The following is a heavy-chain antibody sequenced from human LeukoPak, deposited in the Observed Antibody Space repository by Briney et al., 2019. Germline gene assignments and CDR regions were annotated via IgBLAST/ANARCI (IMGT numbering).Heavy chain of an antibody. CDR1: GFSLSTSGVG. CDR2: IYWNDDK. V-gene: IGHV2-5*01. J-gene: IGHJ4*02. Sequence: SGPTLVKPTQTLTLTCTFSGFSLSTSGVGVGWIRQPPGKALEWLALIYWNDDKRYSPSLKSRLTITKDTSKNQVVLTMTNMDPVDTATYYCAHSRDVYYDFWSGYYSFDYWGQGTLVTVSS. CDR3: AHSRDVYYDFWSGYYSFDY. D-gene: IGHD3-3*01.